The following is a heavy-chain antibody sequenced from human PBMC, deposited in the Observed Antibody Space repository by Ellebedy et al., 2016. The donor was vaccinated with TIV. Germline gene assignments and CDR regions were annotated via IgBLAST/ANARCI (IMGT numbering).Heavy chain of an antibody. CDR2: ISYDGSNK. V-gene: IGHV3-30*18. Sequence: GGSLRLSXAASGFTFDDYAMHWVRQAPGKGLEWVAVISYDGSNKYYADSVKGRFTISRDNSKNTLYLQMNSLRAEDTAVYYCVKDLVRAAAGPGGDYYYGMDVWGQGTTVTVSS. D-gene: IGHD6-13*01. CDR3: VKDLVRAAAGPGGDYYYGMDV. J-gene: IGHJ6*02. CDR1: GFTFDDYA.